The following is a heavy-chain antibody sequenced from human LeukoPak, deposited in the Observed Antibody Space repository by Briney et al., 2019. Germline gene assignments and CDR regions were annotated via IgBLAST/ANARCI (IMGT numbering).Heavy chain of an antibody. CDR2: ISAYNGNT. J-gene: IGHJ4*02. CDR1: GYTFTSYG. Sequence: ASVKVSCKASGYTFTSYGISWVRQAPGQGLEWMGWISAYNGNTNYAQKLQGRVTMTTDTSTSTAYMELRSLRSDDTAVYYCARSDSSSWYTSGSYYFDYWGQGTLVTVSS. CDR3: ARSDSSSWYTSGSYYFDY. V-gene: IGHV1-18*01. D-gene: IGHD6-13*01.